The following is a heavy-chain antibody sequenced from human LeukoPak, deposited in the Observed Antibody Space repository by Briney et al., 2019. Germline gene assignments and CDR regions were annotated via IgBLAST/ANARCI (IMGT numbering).Heavy chain of an antibody. V-gene: IGHV3-48*01. J-gene: IGHJ4*02. CDR1: GFTFSSYS. Sequence: GGSLRLSCAASGFTFSSYSMNWVRQAPGKGLEWVSYISSSSSTIYYADSVKGRFTISRDNAKNSLYLQMNSLRAEDTAVYYCARVRTVLAAAPYYYWGQGTLVTVSS. D-gene: IGHD2-15*01. CDR3: ARVRTVLAAAPYYY. CDR2: ISSSSSTI.